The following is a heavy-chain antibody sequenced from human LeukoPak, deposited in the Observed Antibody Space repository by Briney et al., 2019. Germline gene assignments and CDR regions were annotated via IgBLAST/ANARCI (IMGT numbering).Heavy chain of an antibody. Sequence: PSETLSLTCAVYGGSFSGYYWSWIRQPPGKGLEWIGEINHSGSTNYNPSLKSRVTISVDTSKNQFSLKLSSVTAADTAVYYCARGPLLRLVNDTFDIWGQGTMVTVSS. J-gene: IGHJ3*02. CDR3: ARGPLLRLVNDTFDI. D-gene: IGHD3-3*01. CDR1: GGSFSGYY. V-gene: IGHV4-34*01. CDR2: INHSGST.